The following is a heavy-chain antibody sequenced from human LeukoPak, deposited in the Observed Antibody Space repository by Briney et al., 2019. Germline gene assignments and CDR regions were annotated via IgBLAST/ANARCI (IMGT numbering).Heavy chain of an antibody. D-gene: IGHD4-17*01. J-gene: IGHJ3*02. V-gene: IGHV4-4*07. CDR2: IYTSGST. Sequence: SETLSLTCTVSGGSISSYYWSWIRQPAGKGLEWIGRIYTSGSTNYNPSLKSRVTMSVDTSKNQFSLKLSTVTAADTAVYYCARDWSAYDYGDYVPSDQNAFDIWGQGTMVTVSS. CDR1: GGSISSYY. CDR3: ARDWSAYDYGDYVPSDQNAFDI.